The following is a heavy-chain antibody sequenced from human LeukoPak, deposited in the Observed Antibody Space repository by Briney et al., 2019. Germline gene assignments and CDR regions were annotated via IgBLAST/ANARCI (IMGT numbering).Heavy chain of an antibody. CDR2: IIPIFGTA. V-gene: IGHV1-69*13. Sequence: GASVKVSCKASGGTFSSYAISWVRQAPGQGLEWMGGIIPIFGTANYAQKFQGRVTITADESTSTAYMELSSLRSEDTAVYYCARDGLPQLSMVRGVIPPYYYMDVWGKGTTVTISS. CDR1: GGTFSSYA. CDR3: ARDGLPQLSMVRGVIPPYYYMDV. J-gene: IGHJ6*03. D-gene: IGHD3-10*01.